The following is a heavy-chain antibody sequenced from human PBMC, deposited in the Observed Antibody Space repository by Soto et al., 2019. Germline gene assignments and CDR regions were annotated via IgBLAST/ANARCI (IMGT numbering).Heavy chain of an antibody. V-gene: IGHV1-24*01. J-gene: IGHJ6*02. D-gene: IGHD3-10*01. Sequence: ASVKVSCKVSGYTLTELSMHWVRQAPGKGLEWMGGFDPEDGKTIYAQKFQGRVTMTEDTSTDTAYMELSSLRSEDTAVYYCATDLPGFGELLGPSPHYYGMDVWGQGTTVTVSS. CDR2: FDPEDGKT. CDR1: GYTLTELS. CDR3: ATDLPGFGELLGPSPHYYGMDV.